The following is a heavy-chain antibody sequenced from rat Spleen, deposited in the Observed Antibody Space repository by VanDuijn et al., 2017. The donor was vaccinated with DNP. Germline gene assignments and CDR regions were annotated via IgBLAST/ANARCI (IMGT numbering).Heavy chain of an antibody. CDR2: INYDGTRT. V-gene: IGHV5-46*01. Sequence: EVQLVESGGGLVQPGRSMKLSCAASGFTFSSFPMAWVRQAPKRGLEWVTTINYDGTRTYYRDSVKGRFTISRDNAKSTLYLQMNSLRSEDMATYYCARWGGDYSDYWGQGVMVTVSS. CDR1: GFTFSSFP. J-gene: IGHJ2*01. CDR3: ARWGGDYSDY.